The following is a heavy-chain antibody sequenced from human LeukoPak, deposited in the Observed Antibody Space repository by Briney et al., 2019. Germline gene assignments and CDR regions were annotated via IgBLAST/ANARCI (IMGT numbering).Heavy chain of an antibody. CDR1: GYTFTSYD. Sequence: ASVKVSCKASGYTFTSYDINWVRQATGQGLEWMGWMNPNSGNTGYAQKFQGRVTVTRNTSISTAYMELSSLRSDDTAVYYCARLYDSSAIADYWGQGTLVTVSS. J-gene: IGHJ4*02. D-gene: IGHD3-22*01. CDR2: MNPNSGNT. CDR3: ARLYDSSAIADY. V-gene: IGHV1-8*01.